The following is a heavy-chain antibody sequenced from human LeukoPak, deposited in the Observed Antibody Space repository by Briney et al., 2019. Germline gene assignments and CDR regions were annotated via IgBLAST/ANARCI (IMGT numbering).Heavy chain of an antibody. CDR3: ARDTHTVTTEFDY. V-gene: IGHV1-18*04. CDR2: ISAYNGNT. J-gene: IGHJ4*02. Sequence: ASVKVSCKAPGYTFTGYHMHWVRQAPGQGLEWMGWISAYNGNTNYAQKLQGRVTMTTDTSTSTAYMELRSLRSDDTAVYYCARDTHTVTTEFDYWGQGTLVTVSS. D-gene: IGHD4-11*01. CDR1: GYTFTGYH.